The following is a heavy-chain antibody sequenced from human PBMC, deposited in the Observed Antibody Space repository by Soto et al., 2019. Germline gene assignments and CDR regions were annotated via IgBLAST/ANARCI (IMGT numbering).Heavy chain of an antibody. D-gene: IGHD3-9*01. CDR3: ARADYDILPGYHTAFDY. Sequence: APAKVSCKASGYTFTSYGINWVRQPPGQGLEWMGWISAYNGNTNYAQKLQGRGTMTTDTSTSTAYMELRSLRSDDTAVYYCARADYDILPGYHTAFDYWG. CDR2: ISAYNGNT. CDR1: GYTFTSYG. J-gene: IGHJ4*01. V-gene: IGHV1-18*04.